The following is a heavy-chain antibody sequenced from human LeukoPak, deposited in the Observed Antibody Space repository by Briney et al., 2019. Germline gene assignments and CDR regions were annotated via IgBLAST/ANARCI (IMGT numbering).Heavy chain of an antibody. Sequence: PSQTLSLTCTVSGGSISSGGYYWSWIRQHPGKGLEWIGYIYYSGSTYYNPSLKSRVTISVDTSKNQFSLKLSSVTAADTAVYYCARGPITMVRGGRGKNWFDPWGQGTLVTVSS. CDR3: ARGPITMVRGGRGKNWFDP. D-gene: IGHD3-10*01. CDR2: IYYSGST. J-gene: IGHJ5*02. CDR1: GGSISSGGYY. V-gene: IGHV4-31*03.